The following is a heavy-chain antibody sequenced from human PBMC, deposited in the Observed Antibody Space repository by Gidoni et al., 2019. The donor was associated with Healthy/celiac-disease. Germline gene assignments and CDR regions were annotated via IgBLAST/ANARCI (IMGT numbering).Heavy chain of an antibody. Sequence: EVQLVESGGGLVQPGGSLRLSCAASGFTFSSYDMHWVRQATGKGLEWVSAIGTAGDTYYPGSVKGRFTISRENAKNSLYLQMNSLRAGDTAVYYCARDLGGGYFDYWGQGTLVTVSS. V-gene: IGHV3-13*01. J-gene: IGHJ4*02. CDR3: ARDLGGGYFDY. CDR2: IGTAGDT. D-gene: IGHD3-16*01. CDR1: GFTFSSYD.